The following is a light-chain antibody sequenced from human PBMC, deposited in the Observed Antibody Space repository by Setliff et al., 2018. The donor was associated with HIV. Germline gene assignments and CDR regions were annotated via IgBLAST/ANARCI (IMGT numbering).Light chain of an antibody. Sequence: QSVLAQPASVSGSPGQSITISCTGTSSDVGGYNFVSWYQQHPGKAPKLIIYEVSNRPSGVSNRFSGSKSGNTASPTISGLQAEDEADYYCSSYISSSTLFGTGTKVTVL. V-gene: IGLV2-14*01. CDR1: SSDVGGYNF. J-gene: IGLJ1*01. CDR3: SSYISSSTL. CDR2: EVS.